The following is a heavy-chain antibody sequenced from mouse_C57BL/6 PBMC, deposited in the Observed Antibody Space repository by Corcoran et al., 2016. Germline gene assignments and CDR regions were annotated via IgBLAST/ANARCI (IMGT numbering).Heavy chain of an antibody. CDR1: GYTFTTYG. CDR2: INTYSGVP. J-gene: IGHJ3*01. D-gene: IGHD2-3*01. CDR3: ARSGGYSRFFAY. V-gene: IGHV9-3*01. Sequence: QIQLVQSGPELKKPGETVKISCKASGYTFTTYGMSWLKQAPGKGLKWMGGINTYSGVPTYADDFKGRFAFSLETSASTAYLQINNLKNEDTATYFCARSGGYSRFFAYWGQGTLVTVSA.